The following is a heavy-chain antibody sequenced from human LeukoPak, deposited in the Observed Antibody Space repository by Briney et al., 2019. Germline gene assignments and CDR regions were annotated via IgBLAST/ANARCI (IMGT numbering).Heavy chain of an antibody. CDR3: ARDWSLMITFGGVIVNPGY. CDR2: ISSSSSYI. J-gene: IGHJ4*02. V-gene: IGHV3-21*01. CDR1: GFTFSPLG. Sequence: GGSLRLSCAASGFTFSPLGMNWVRQAPGKGLEWVSSISSSSSYIYYADSVKGRFTISRDNAKNSLYLQMNSLRAEDTAVYYCARDWSLMITFGGVIVNPGYWGQGTLVTVSS. D-gene: IGHD3-16*02.